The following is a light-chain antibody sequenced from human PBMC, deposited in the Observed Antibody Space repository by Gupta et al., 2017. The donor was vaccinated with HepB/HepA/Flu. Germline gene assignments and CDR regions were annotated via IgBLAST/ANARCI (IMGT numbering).Light chain of an antibody. CDR3: CSYSGIYLYVV. CDR1: SSAFGCYQY. Sequence: HSALTQPLSVYGSPGQSVLISCSGTSSAFGCYQYVSWYHLHPGKAPKLVIYDVSKRPSGFPDRFSGSKSGNTASLTISGIQDDDEADYYCCSYSGIYLYVVFGGGTKLTVL. J-gene: IGLJ2*01. V-gene: IGLV2-11*01. CDR2: DVS.